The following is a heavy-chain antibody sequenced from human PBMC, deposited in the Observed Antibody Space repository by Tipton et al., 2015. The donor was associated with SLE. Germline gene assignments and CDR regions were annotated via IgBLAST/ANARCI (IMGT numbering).Heavy chain of an antibody. J-gene: IGHJ4*02. CDR3: ARRTETGSLSAYDY. CDR1: GGSFSGYY. CDR2: INHSGST. D-gene: IGHD1-14*01. V-gene: IGHV4-34*01. Sequence: GLVKPSETLSLTCAVYGGSFSGYYWSWIRQPPGKGLEWIGEINHSGSTNYNPSLKSRFTISVDTSKNQFSLKLSSVTAADTAVYLCARRTETGSLSAYDYWGQGTLVTVSS.